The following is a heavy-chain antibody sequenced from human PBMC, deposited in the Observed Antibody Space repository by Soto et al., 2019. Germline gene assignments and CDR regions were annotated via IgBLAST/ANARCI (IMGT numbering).Heavy chain of an antibody. D-gene: IGHD3-3*01. CDR3: ARDGYYDFWSGYYPDNWFDP. Sequence: SVKVSCKASGGTFSSYAISWVRQAPGQGLEWMGGIIPIFGTANYAQKFQGRVTITADESTSTAYMEPSSLRSEDTAVYYCARDGYYDFWSGYYPDNWFDPWGQGTLVTVSS. V-gene: IGHV1-69*13. CDR1: GGTFSSYA. J-gene: IGHJ5*02. CDR2: IIPIFGTA.